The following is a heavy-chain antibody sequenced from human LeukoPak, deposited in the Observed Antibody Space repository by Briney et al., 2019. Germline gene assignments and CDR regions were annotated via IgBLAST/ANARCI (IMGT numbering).Heavy chain of an antibody. CDR1: GGSISSYY. D-gene: IGHD6-19*01. J-gene: IGHJ5*02. V-gene: IGHV4-59*08. CDR2: IYYSGST. Sequence: SETLSLTCTVSGGSISSYYWSWIRQPPGKGLEWIGYIYYSGSTNYNPSLKSRVTISVDTSKNQFSLKLSSVTAADTAVYYCARHYSSGGFDPWGQGTLVTVSS. CDR3: ARHYSSGGFDP.